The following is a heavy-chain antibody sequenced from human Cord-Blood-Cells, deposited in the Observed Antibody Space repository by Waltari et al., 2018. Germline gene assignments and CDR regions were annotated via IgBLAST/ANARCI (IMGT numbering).Heavy chain of an antibody. Sequence: EVQLVESGGGLVQPGGSLRLSCAASGFTVSSNYMSWVRPAPGKGLEWFSVIYSGGSTYYADSVKGRFTISRHNSKNTLYLQMNSLRAEDTAVYYCARGGGSYSYAEYFQHWGQGTLVTVSS. J-gene: IGHJ1*01. V-gene: IGHV3-53*04. CDR2: IYSGGST. CDR1: GFTVSSNY. CDR3: ARGGGSYSYAEYFQH. D-gene: IGHD1-26*01.